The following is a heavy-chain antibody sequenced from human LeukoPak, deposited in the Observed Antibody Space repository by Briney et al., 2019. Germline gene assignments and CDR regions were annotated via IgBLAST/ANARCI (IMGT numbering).Heavy chain of an antibody. D-gene: IGHD3-22*01. CDR2: ISAYNGNT. Sequence: ASVKVSCKASGYTFTSYGISWVRQAPGQGLEWMGWISAYNGNTNYAQKLQGRVTMTTDTSTSTAYMELRSLRSDDTAVYYCAREHIPYYYDSSGYYPRPYNDYWGQGTLVTVSS. CDR1: GYTFTSYG. CDR3: AREHIPYYYDSSGYYPRPYNDY. J-gene: IGHJ4*02. V-gene: IGHV1-18*01.